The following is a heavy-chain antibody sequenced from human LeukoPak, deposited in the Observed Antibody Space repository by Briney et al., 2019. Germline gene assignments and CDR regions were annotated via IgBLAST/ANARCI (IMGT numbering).Heavy chain of an antibody. CDR3: AKDLHSSSNDYYGMDV. Sequence: GRSLRLSCAASGFTFSTYAMHWVRQAPGKGLEWVAVISYDGSNTYYADSVRGRFTISRDNSKNTLYLQMNSLRAEDTAVYYCAKDLHSSSNDYYGMDVWGQGTTVTVSS. V-gene: IGHV3-30-3*01. J-gene: IGHJ6*02. CDR1: GFTFSTYA. CDR2: ISYDGSNT. D-gene: IGHD6-13*01.